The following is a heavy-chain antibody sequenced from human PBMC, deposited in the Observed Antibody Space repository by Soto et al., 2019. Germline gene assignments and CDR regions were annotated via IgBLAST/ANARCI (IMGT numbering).Heavy chain of an antibody. CDR1: GGSISSGGYY. CDR2: IYYSGST. CDR3: ARETNYDSSGYYAFDI. J-gene: IGHJ3*02. D-gene: IGHD3-22*01. V-gene: IGHV4-31*03. Sequence: SETLSLTCTVSGGSISSGGYYWSWIRQHPGKGLEWIGYIYYSGSTYYNPSLKSRVTISVDTSKNQFSLKLSSVTAADTAVYYCARETNYDSSGYYAFDIWGQGTMVTV.